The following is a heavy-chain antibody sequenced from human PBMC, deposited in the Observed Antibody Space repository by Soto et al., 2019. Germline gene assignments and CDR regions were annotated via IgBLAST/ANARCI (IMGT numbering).Heavy chain of an antibody. V-gene: IGHV4-59*01. D-gene: IGHD4-17*01. CDR1: GGSSSSYY. Sequence: PSETLSLTCSVSGGSSSSYYWSWIRQHPGKGLEWIGYIYYSGSTNYNPSLKSRVTISVDTSKNQFSLKLSSVTAADTVVYYCAREQDYGDLDDAFDIWGQGTMVTVSS. CDR3: AREQDYGDLDDAFDI. J-gene: IGHJ3*02. CDR2: IYYSGST.